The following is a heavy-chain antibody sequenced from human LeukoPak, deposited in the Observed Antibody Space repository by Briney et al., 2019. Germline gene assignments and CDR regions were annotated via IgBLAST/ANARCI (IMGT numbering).Heavy chain of an antibody. Sequence: GALRLSCVASGFTFSTAWMSWLRQAPGKGLEWVSGIKGSGVTSYYADSVKGRFTISRDNSKNTLYLQMNSLRAEDTAVYYCAKEPGPWGQGTLVTVSS. CDR1: GFTFSTAW. CDR2: IKGSGVTS. J-gene: IGHJ5*02. CDR3: AKEPGP. V-gene: IGHV3-23*01.